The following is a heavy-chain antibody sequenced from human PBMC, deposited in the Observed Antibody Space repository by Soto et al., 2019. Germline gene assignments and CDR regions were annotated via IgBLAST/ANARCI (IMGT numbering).Heavy chain of an antibody. D-gene: IGHD3-10*01. V-gene: IGHV1-8*01. CDR1: GYTFTSYD. J-gene: IGHJ6*02. Sequence: ASVKVSCKASGYTFTSYDINWVRQATGQGLEWMGWMNPNSGNTGYAQKFQGRVTMTRNTSISTAYMELSSLRSEDTAVYYCARGRGRHIGYGSRSYIPGYYYYYYGMDVWGQGTTVTVSS. CDR2: MNPNSGNT. CDR3: ARGRGRHIGYGSRSYIPGYYYYYYGMDV.